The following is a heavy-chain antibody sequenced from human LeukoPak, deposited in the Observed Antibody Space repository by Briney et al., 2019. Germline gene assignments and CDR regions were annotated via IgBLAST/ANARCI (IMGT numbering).Heavy chain of an antibody. CDR1: GFTFSSDS. D-gene: IGHD3-22*01. CDR3: ARSINYDPDY. CDR2: ITSGSTYI. Sequence: PGGSLRLSCVASGFTFSSDSMHWVRQAPGKGLEWVSSITSGSTYIFYADSVKGRFTISRDNAKNSLYLQMNSLRVEDTAVYYCARSINYDPDYWGQGTLVTVSS. J-gene: IGHJ4*02. V-gene: IGHV3-21*01.